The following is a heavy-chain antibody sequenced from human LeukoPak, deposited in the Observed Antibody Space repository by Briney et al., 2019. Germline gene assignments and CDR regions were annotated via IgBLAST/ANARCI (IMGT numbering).Heavy chain of an antibody. D-gene: IGHD7-27*01. J-gene: IGHJ4*02. CDR1: GFTFNSFF. Sequence: GGSLRLSYAASGFTFNSFFLNWLRLTPGRDLEWLACVSQDGSETFYMDSVRGLFTISRGNTKNSLYLQMDSLRAEDTAVYFCVRDLGHSRHYFEYWGQGALVTVSS. V-gene: IGHV3-7*01. CDR3: VRDLGHSRHYFEY. CDR2: VSQDGSET.